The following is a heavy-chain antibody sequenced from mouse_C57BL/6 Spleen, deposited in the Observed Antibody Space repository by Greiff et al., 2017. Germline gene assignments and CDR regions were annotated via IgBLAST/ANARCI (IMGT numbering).Heavy chain of an antibody. V-gene: IGHV1-59*01. D-gene: IGHD2-3*01. CDR2: IDPSDSYT. CDR3: ARDGDGYQFAY. Sequence: QVQLKQPGAELVRPGTSVKLSCKASGYTFTSYWMHWVKQRPGQGLEWIGVIDPSDSYTNYNQKFKGKATLTVDTSSSTAYMQLSSLTSEDSAVYYCARDGDGYQFAYWGQGTLVTVSA. CDR1: GYTFTSYW. J-gene: IGHJ3*01.